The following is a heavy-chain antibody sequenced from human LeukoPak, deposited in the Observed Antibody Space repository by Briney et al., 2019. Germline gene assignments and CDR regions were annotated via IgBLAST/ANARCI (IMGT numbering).Heavy chain of an antibody. CDR1: GFTYSNYW. CDR2: IKQDGSVE. Sequence: GGSLRLSCAASGFTYSNYWMTWDRQAPGKGLQWVASIKQDGSVEYYVDSVKGRFTISRDNAKNSHYLQMNSLRAEDMAVYYCARWADDSGIYYIASWGQGTLVTVSS. J-gene: IGHJ4*02. D-gene: IGHD3-10*01. CDR3: ARWADDSGIYYIAS. V-gene: IGHV3-7*01.